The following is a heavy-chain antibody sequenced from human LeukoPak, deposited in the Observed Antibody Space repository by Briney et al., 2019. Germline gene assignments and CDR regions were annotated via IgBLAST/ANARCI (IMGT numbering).Heavy chain of an antibody. CDR2: IYPGDSDT. CDR3: ARHNNGDSSSWTDY. D-gene: IGHD6-13*01. V-gene: IGHV5-51*01. Sequence: GESLKISCKGSGYSFTGYWIGWVRQMPGKGLEWMGIIYPGDSDTRYSPSFQGQVTISADKSINTAYLQWSSLKALDTPMYYCARHNNGDSSSWTDYWGQGTLVTVSS. CDR1: GYSFTGYW. J-gene: IGHJ4*02.